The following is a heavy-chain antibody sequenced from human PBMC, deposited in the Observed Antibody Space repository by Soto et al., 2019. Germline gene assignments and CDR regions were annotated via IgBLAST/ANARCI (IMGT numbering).Heavy chain of an antibody. CDR2: ISYDGSNK. D-gene: IGHD2-21*02. J-gene: IGHJ6*02. CDR3: ARDKMVTANYYYYYGMDV. V-gene: IGHV3-30-3*01. Sequence: GGSLRLSCAASGFTFSSYAMHWVRQAPGKGLEWVAVISYDGSNKYYADSVKGRFTISRDNSKNTLYLQMNSLRAEDTAVYYCARDKMVTANYYYYYGMDVWGQGTTVTVSS. CDR1: GFTFSSYA.